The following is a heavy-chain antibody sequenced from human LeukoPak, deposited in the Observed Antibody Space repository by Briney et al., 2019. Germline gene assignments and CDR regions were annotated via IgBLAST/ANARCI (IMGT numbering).Heavy chain of an antibody. CDR1: GGTFSSYA. D-gene: IGHD3-10*01. CDR3: ARFRYNPDEPFGPARLDY. J-gene: IGHJ4*02. V-gene: IGHV1-69*05. Sequence: ASVKVSCKASGGTFSSYAISWVRQAPGQGLEWMGGIIPIFGTANYAQKFQGRVTITTDESTSTAYMELSSLRSEDTAVYYCARFRYNPDEPFGPARLDYWGQGTLVTVPS. CDR2: IIPIFGTA.